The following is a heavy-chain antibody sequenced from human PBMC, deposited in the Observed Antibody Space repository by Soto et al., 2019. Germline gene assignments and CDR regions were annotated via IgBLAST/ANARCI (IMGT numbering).Heavy chain of an antibody. J-gene: IGHJ4*02. CDR1: GFTFSSYA. Sequence: GGSLRLSCAASGFTFSSYAVSWARQTPGKGLEWVSTISASGAYTYYIDSVKGRFTISRDNSRNTLYLQMRSLRAGDTATYYCAKEVIAARPYYFDYWGQGTLVTVSS. D-gene: IGHD6-6*01. V-gene: IGHV3-23*01. CDR3: AKEVIAARPYYFDY. CDR2: ISASGAYT.